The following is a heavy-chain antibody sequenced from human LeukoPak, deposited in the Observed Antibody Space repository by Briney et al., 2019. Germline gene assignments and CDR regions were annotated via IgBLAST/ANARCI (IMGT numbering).Heavy chain of an antibody. CDR2: ISGSGGST. Sequence: PGGSLRLSCAASGFTFSSYAMSWVRQAPGKGLEWVSAISGSGGSTYYADSVKGRFTISRDNSENTLYLQMNSLRAEDTAVYYCARDLKKQSRYYYGMDVWGQGTTVTVSS. CDR3: ARDLKKQSRYYYGMDV. CDR1: GFTFSSYA. J-gene: IGHJ6*02. V-gene: IGHV3-23*01. D-gene: IGHD6-19*01.